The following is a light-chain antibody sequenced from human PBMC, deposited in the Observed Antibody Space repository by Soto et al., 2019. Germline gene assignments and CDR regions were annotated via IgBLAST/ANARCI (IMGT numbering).Light chain of an antibody. CDR2: EAS. Sequence: QSALTQPASVSGSPGQSITISCTGTSSDVESYNLVSWYQQHPGKAPRLMIYEASKRPSGVSNRFSGSESDNTASLTTSGLQAEDEADYYCCSYTGRPIFVLFGGGTKLTVL. J-gene: IGLJ2*01. CDR1: SSDVESYNL. V-gene: IGLV2-23*01. CDR3: CSYTGRPIFVL.